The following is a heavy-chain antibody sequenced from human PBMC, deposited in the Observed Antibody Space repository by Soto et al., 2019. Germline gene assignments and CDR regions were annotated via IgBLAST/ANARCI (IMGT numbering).Heavy chain of an antibody. Sequence: GGSLRLSCAASGFTFSSYGMHWVRQAPGKGLEWVAVIWYDGSNKYYADSVKGRFTISRDNSKNTLYLQMNSLRAEDTAVYYCAREHLKYSGYLKYFDYWGQGTLVTVSS. V-gene: IGHV3-33*01. J-gene: IGHJ4*02. CDR3: AREHLKYSGYLKYFDY. CDR1: GFTFSSYG. CDR2: IWYDGSNK. D-gene: IGHD5-12*01.